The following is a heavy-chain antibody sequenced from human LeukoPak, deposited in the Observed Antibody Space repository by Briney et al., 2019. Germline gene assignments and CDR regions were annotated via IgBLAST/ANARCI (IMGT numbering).Heavy chain of an antibody. V-gene: IGHV3-23*01. CDR1: GFTFTSYA. D-gene: IGHD6-19*01. CDR3: AKVLGSAWYAFDN. Sequence: GGSLRLSCAASGFTFTSYATSWVRQAPGKGLEWVSGISGSGGSTYYAGSVKGRFTMSRDNSKNTLYLQMSSLRVEDTAVYYCAKVLGSAWYAFDNWGQGTLVTVSS. J-gene: IGHJ4*02. CDR2: ISGSGGST.